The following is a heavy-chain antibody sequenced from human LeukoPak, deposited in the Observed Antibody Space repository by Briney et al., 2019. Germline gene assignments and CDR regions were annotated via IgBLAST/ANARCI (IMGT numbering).Heavy chain of an antibody. Sequence: NPGGSLRLSCAASGFTFSSYSMNWVRQAPGKGLEWVSSISSSGSFIYYADSVKGRLTTSRDNAKNSLYLQMNSLRAEDTAVYYCARERRARSYYFDYWGQGTLVTVSS. CDR1: GFTFSSYS. V-gene: IGHV3-21*01. CDR2: ISSSGSFI. J-gene: IGHJ4*02. CDR3: ARERRARSYYFDY. D-gene: IGHD6-6*01.